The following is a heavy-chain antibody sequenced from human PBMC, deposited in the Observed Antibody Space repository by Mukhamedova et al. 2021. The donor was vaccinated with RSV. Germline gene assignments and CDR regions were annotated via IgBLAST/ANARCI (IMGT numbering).Heavy chain of an antibody. Sequence: EWVSYISGTSSDTNYPDSVKGRFTISRDNAKNSLYLQMNSLRAEDTAVYYCVKNARLAASWGQGTLVTVSS. CDR2: ISGTSSDT. D-gene: IGHD2-2*01. J-gene: IGHJ5*02. CDR3: VKNARLAAS. V-gene: IGHV3-11*06.